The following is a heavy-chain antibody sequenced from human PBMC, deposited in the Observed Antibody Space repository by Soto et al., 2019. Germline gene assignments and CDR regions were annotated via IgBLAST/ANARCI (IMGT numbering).Heavy chain of an antibody. CDR2: IYYSGST. V-gene: IGHV4-59*08. CDR1: GGSISSYY. CDR3: ARTREYDILTGYLYYFDY. Sequence: QVQLQESGPGLVKPSETLSLTCTVSGGSISSYYWSWIRQPPGKGLEWIGYIYYSGSTNYNPSLKSRVTISVDTSKNQFALKLSSVTAADTAVYYCARTREYDILTGYLYYFDYWGQGTLVTVSS. D-gene: IGHD3-9*01. J-gene: IGHJ4*02.